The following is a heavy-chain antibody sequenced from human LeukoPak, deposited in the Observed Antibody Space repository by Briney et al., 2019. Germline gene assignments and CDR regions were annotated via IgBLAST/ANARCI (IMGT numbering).Heavy chain of an antibody. Sequence: KPSETLSLTCTVSGGSISSSSYYWGWIRQPPGKGLEWIGSIYYSGSTYYNPSLKSRVTISVDTSKNQFSLKLSSVTAADMAVYYCARAFPDRSGYYSPRWYYFDYWGQGTLVTVSS. D-gene: IGHD3-22*01. CDR2: IYYSGST. J-gene: IGHJ4*02. CDR1: GGSISSSSYY. V-gene: IGHV4-39*07. CDR3: ARAFPDRSGYYSPRWYYFDY.